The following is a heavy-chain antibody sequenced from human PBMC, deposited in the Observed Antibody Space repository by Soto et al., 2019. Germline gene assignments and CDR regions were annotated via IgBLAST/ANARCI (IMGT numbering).Heavy chain of an antibody. D-gene: IGHD4-17*01. CDR1: GYTFTSYY. CDR2: RNPSGGST. V-gene: IGHV1-46*01. J-gene: IGHJ6*02. Sequence: ASVKVSCKASGYTFTSYYMHWVRQAPGQGLEWMGIRNPSGGSTSYAQKFQGRVTMTRDTSTSTVYMELSSLRSEDTAVYYCAGTTGDYYYGMDVWGQGTTVTVSS. CDR3: AGTTGDYYYGMDV.